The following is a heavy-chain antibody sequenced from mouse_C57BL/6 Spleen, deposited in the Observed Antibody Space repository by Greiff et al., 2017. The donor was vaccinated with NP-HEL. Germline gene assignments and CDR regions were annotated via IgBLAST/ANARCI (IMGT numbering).Heavy chain of an antibody. Sequence: DVQLQESGPGLVKPSQSLSLTCSVTGYSITSGYYWNWIRQFPGNKLEWMGYISYDGSNNYNPSLKNRISITRDTSKNQFFLKLNSVTTEDTATYYCARDDPDYYGSSHWGQGTTLTVSS. V-gene: IGHV3-6*01. CDR3: ARDDPDYYGSSH. D-gene: IGHD1-1*01. CDR1: GYSITSGYY. J-gene: IGHJ2*01. CDR2: ISYDGSN.